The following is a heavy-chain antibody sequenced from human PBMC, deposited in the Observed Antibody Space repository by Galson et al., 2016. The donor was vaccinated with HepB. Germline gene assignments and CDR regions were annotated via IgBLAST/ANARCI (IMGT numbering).Heavy chain of an antibody. V-gene: IGHV3-66*01. D-gene: IGHD4-17*01. CDR2: IFSGGTT. CDR1: GFTFSDNM. Sequence: SLRLSCAASGFTFSDNMMNWVRQAPGKGLEWVSLIFSGGTTSYADSVKGRFSITRDSANNTLYLQMNNLRAEDTAVYYCARDPNAVTAGTYAWGQGTTVTVSS. CDR3: ARDPNAVTAGTYA. J-gene: IGHJ6*02.